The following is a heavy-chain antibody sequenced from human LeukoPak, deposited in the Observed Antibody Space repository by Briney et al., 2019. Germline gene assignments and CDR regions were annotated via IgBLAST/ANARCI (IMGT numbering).Heavy chain of an antibody. CDR1: GFTFSSYN. J-gene: IGHJ4*02. D-gene: IGHD7-27*01. V-gene: IGHV3-21*01. CDR2: ISSSSSYI. Sequence: GGSLRLSCAASGFTFSSYNLNWVRQAPGKGLEWVSSISSSSSYIYYADSLKGRFTISRDNAKNSLYLQMNSLRAEDTGVYYCARGSWGSHFGFWGQGTLVTVSS. CDR3: ARGSWGSHFGF.